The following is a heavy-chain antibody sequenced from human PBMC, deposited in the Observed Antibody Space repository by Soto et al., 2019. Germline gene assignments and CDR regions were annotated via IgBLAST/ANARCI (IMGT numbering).Heavy chain of an antibody. CDR1: GASITSSHW. D-gene: IGHD3-3*01. Sequence: SETLSLTCTVSAVSGASITSSHWWSWVRQPPGKGLEWIGEIHHSGSTNYNPSLKSRVTISLDTSMNYFSLRLSSVTAADTAVYYCARGQRFSDWFDPWGQGTLVTVSS. J-gene: IGHJ5*02. V-gene: IGHV4-4*02. CDR2: IHHSGST. CDR3: ARGQRFSDWFDP.